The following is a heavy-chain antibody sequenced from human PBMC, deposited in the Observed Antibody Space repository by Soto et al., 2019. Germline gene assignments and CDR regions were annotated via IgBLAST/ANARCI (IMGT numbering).Heavy chain of an antibody. CDR3: SYGSSFDY. CDR1: GSSLRSGSYY. J-gene: IGHJ4*02. V-gene: IGHV4-61*01. Sequence: XETLSLTCAVAGSSLRSGSYYWSWIRQPPGKGLEWIGCISHSGRTNYDPSLKRRLTMSVDTSQYQFSLQLNSVTAADTAVYYCSYGSSFDYWGQGTMVTVSS. CDR2: ISHSGRT. D-gene: IGHD4-17*01.